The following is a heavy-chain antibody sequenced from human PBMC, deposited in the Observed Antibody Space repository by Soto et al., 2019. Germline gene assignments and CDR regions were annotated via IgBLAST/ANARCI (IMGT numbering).Heavy chain of an antibody. D-gene: IGHD4-17*01. CDR3: ARQRTTVVTQAYFDH. CDR1: GGSITSSSYY. CDR2: IYYSGRS. Sequence: SSETLSLTCTVSGGSITSSSYYRVWIRHPPGKGLEWIGGIYYSGRSYYNPSLKSRVTMSVDTSKNQFSLTLNSVTAADAAVYYCARQRTTVVTQAYFDHWGQGTLVTVSS. J-gene: IGHJ4*02. V-gene: IGHV4-39*01.